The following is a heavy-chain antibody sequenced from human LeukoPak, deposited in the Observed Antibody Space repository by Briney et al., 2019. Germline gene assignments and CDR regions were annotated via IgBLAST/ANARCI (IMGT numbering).Heavy chain of an antibody. CDR1: GYTFTSYG. V-gene: IGHV1-18*01. CDR2: ISAYNGNT. CDR3: ARDLIWFGELSHFDY. Sequence: GASVKVSCKASGYTFTSYGISWVRQAPGQGLEWMGWISAYNGNTNYAQKLQVRVTMTTDTSTSTAYMELRSLRSDDTAVYYCARDLIWFGELSHFDYWGQGTLVTVSS. D-gene: IGHD3-10*01. J-gene: IGHJ4*02.